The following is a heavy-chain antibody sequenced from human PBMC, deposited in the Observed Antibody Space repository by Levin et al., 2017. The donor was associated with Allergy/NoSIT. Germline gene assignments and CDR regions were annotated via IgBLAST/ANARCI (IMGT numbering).Heavy chain of an antibody. Sequence: GASVKVSCKASGYTFTSYDINWVRQATGQGLEWMGWMNPNSGNTGYAQKFQGRVTMTRNTSISTAYMELSSLRSEDTAVYYCVTRWIPESFWYYYYGMDVWGQGTTVTVSS. CDR2: MNPNSGNT. J-gene: IGHJ6*02. CDR3: VTRWIPESFWYYYYGMDV. CDR1: GYTFTSYD. V-gene: IGHV1-8*01. D-gene: IGHD5-24*01.